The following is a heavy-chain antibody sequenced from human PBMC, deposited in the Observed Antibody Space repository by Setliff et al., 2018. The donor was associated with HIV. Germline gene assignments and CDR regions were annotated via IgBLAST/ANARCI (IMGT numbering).Heavy chain of an antibody. CDR1: GFTFDDYG. Sequence: GGSLRLSCSPSGFTFDDYGLHWIRQAPGRGLEWVSGINWVGADIGYADSVRGRFIISRDNARETLYLQMNSLRVEDTALYYCAKDYKDSSSWYDAFDIWGQGTMVTVSS. CDR3: AKDYKDSSSWYDAFDI. V-gene: IGHV3-9*01. D-gene: IGHD6-13*01. J-gene: IGHJ3*02. CDR2: INWVGADI.